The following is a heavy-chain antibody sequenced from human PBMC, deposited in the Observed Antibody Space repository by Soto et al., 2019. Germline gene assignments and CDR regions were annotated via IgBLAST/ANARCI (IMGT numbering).Heavy chain of an antibody. CDR3: VRDYLLTGFDT. J-gene: IGHJ5*02. Sequence: QVQLQESGPRMIQPSETLSLTCSVSNGSISTFYWTWVRQPPGKGLEWIGYVYYSGSTNYNTSLKSRVAMSIDTSKNQFSLELKSVTAADTATYYCVRDYLLTGFDTWGQGTLVTVSA. CDR1: NGSISTFY. V-gene: IGHV4-59*01. D-gene: IGHD3-9*01. CDR2: VYYSGST.